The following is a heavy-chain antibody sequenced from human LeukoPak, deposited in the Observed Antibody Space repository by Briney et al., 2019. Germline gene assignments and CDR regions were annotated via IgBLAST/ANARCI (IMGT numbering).Heavy chain of an antibody. CDR3: AKDSTTWYDTFDI. CDR1: GFTFSSYA. V-gene: IGHV3-23*01. CDR2: ISGSGGST. J-gene: IGHJ3*02. Sequence: GGSLRLSCAASGFTFSSYAMSWVHQAPGKGLEWVSAISGSGGSTYYADSVKGRFTISRDNSKNTLYLQMSSLRAEDTAVYFCAKDSTTWYDTFDIWGQGTMVTVSS. D-gene: IGHD6-13*01.